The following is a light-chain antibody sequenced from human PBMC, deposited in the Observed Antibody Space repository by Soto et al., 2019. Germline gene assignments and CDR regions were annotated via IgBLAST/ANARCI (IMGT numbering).Light chain of an antibody. CDR3: QQRSNWPLT. Sequence: EIVSDQAPSTLIPYNAERATLAGRASQSVSSYLAWYQQKPGQAPRLLIYDASNRATGIPARFSGSGSGTDFTLTISSLEPEDFAVYYCQQRSNWPLTFGGGTKVDIK. V-gene: IGKV3-11*01. CDR1: QSVSSY. CDR2: DAS. J-gene: IGKJ4*01.